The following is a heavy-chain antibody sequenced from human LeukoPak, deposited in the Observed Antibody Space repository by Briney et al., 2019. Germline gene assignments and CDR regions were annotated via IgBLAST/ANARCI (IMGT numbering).Heavy chain of an antibody. CDR1: GGSISSYY. J-gene: IGHJ4*02. CDR3: VRDAGPFNH. Sequence: PSETLSLTCTVSGGSISSYYWSWIRQPPGKGLEWIGYIYYSGSTNYNPSLKSRVTISVDTSKNQFSLKLSSVTAADTAVYYCVRDAGPFNHWGQGALVTVSS. CDR2: IYYSGST. V-gene: IGHV4-59*01.